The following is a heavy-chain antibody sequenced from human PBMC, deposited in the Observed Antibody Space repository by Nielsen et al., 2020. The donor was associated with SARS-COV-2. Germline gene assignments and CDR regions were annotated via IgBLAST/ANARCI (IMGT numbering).Heavy chain of an antibody. CDR2: ISDDNTI. CDR3: ARDLELLTNYYALDY. Sequence: GGSLRLSCEASGFIFNTYGMNWVRQAPGKGLEWISYISDDNTIFYADSVKGRFTISRDNAKNSLDLQMNSPRDEDTAVYYCARDLELLTNYYALDYWGQGTLVTVSS. V-gene: IGHV3-48*02. D-gene: IGHD3-9*01. J-gene: IGHJ4*02. CDR1: GFIFNTYG.